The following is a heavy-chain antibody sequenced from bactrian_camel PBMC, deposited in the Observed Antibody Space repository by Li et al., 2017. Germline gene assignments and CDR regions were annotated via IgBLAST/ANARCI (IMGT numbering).Heavy chain of an antibody. Sequence: HVQLVESGGGSVQAGGSLRLSCASSGFTFARSFMAWYRQPPGDECELVSSITDDGTDDGNVFYGESVKGRFTVSRDNADNTVYLQMNSLKPEDTAKYYCAADSWSCSRDYLNYRYWGQGTQVTVS. CDR3: AADSWSCSRDYLNYRY. D-gene: IGHD2*01. J-gene: IGHJ4*01. CDR2: ITDDGTDDGNV. V-gene: IGHV3S63*01. CDR1: GFTFARSF.